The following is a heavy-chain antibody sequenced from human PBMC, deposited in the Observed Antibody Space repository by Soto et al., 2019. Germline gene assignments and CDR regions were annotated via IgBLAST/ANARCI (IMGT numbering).Heavy chain of an antibody. J-gene: IGHJ3*02. D-gene: IGHD5-12*01. CDR3: ARDPMASLGPPDDAFDI. CDR1: RYTFTSYG. Sequence: ASVHVSCKPSRYTFTSYGISWVRQAPGQGLEWMGWISAYNGNTNYAQKLQGRVTMTTDTSTSTAYMELRSLRSDDTAVYYCARDPMASLGPPDDAFDICGQGTIVTVSS. CDR2: ISAYNGNT. V-gene: IGHV1-18*01.